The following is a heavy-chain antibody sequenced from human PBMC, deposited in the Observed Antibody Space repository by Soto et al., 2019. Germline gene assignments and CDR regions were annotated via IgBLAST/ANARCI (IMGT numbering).Heavy chain of an antibody. CDR1: GFTFSSYA. Sequence: GGSLRLSCAASGFTFSSYAMHWVRQAPGKGLEWVALISYDGSDKDYADSVKGRFTISRDNSRNTLFLQMNSLRAEDTAVYYCARTYLDAFDIWGQGTMVTVSS. J-gene: IGHJ3*02. CDR2: ISYDGSDK. CDR3: ARTYLDAFDI. V-gene: IGHV3-30-3*01.